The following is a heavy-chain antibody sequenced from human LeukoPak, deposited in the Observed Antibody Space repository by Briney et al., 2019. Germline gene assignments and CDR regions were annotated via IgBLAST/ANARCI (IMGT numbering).Heavy chain of an antibody. CDR3: ARGLDSDSSSLGY. CDR1: GGSFSGYY. D-gene: IGHD6-6*01. Sequence: SETLSLTCAVYGGSFSGYYWSWIRQPPGKGLEWIGEINHSGSTNYNPSLKSRVTISVDTSKNQFSLKLSSVTAADTAVYYCARGLDSDSSSLGYWGQGTLVTVSS. CDR2: INHSGST. V-gene: IGHV4-34*01. J-gene: IGHJ4*02.